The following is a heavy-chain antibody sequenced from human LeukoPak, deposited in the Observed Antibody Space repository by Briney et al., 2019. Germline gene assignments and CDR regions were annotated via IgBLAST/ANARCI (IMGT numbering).Heavy chain of an antibody. D-gene: IGHD3-9*01. Sequence: GGSLRLSCAASGFTFDDYDMHWVRQAPGKGLEWVSGISWNSGSIGYADSVKGRFTISRDNAKNSLYLQMNSLRAEDTALYYCAKEDYDILTGYIYGMDVWGQGTTVTVSS. CDR1: GFTFDDYD. V-gene: IGHV3-9*01. J-gene: IGHJ6*02. CDR2: ISWNSGSI. CDR3: AKEDYDILTGYIYGMDV.